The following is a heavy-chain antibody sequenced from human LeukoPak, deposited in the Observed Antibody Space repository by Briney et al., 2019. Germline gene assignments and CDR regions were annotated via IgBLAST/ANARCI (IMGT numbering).Heavy chain of an antibody. V-gene: IGHV4-39*01. CDR2: MYYSGRT. J-gene: IGHJ4*02. CDR1: GDSINSGSYY. CDR3: ARQTVVTASDY. Sequence: SETLSLTCTVSGDSINSGSYYWVWIRQPPGKGLEWIGSMYYSGRTYYNPSLKSRVTISVDTSKNQFSLRLTSVTDADTGVYYCARQTVVTASDYWGQGTLVTVSS. D-gene: IGHD2-21*02.